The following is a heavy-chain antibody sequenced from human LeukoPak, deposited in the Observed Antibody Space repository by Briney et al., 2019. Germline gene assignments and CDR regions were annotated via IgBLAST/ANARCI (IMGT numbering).Heavy chain of an antibody. CDR2: ISGSGGST. CDR1: GFTFGDYA. CDR3: AKEGIAAANLDY. D-gene: IGHD6-13*01. V-gene: IGHV3-23*01. J-gene: IGHJ4*02. Sequence: GGSLRLSCTASGFTFGDYAMSWVRQAPGKGLEWVSAISGSGGSTYYADSVKGRFTISRDNSKNTLYLQMNSLRAEDTAVYYCAKEGIAAANLDYWGQGTLVTVSS.